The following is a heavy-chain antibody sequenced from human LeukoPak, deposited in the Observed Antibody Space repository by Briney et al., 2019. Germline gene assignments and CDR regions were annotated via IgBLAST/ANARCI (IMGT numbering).Heavy chain of an antibody. CDR1: GGSISSGSYY. V-gene: IGHV4-61*02. Sequence: SETLSLTCNVSGGSISSGSYYWSWIRQPAGKGLEWIGRIYTSGSTNYNPSLKSRVTISVDTSKNQFSLKLSSVTAADTAVYYCARHGGLGVTTSPHFDYWGQGTLVTVSS. CDR3: ARHGGLGVTTSPHFDY. J-gene: IGHJ4*02. D-gene: IGHD4-11*01. CDR2: IYTSGST.